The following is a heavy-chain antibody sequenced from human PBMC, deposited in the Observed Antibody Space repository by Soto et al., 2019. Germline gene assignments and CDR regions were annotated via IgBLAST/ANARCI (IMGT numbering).Heavy chain of an antibody. Sequence: ASLKVSCKSSGYPFTRYALHWVRQAPGQRLEWLGWINAGNANTKYSQKFQGRVTITRDTSASTAYMELSSLRSEDTAVYYCARDLYYGSGTYNYFDYWGQGTQVTVSS. J-gene: IGHJ4*02. V-gene: IGHV1-3*01. D-gene: IGHD3-10*01. CDR2: INAGNANT. CDR1: GYPFTRYA. CDR3: ARDLYYGSGTYNYFDY.